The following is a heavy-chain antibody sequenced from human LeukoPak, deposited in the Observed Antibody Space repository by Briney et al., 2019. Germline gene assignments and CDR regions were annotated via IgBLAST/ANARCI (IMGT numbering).Heavy chain of an antibody. CDR3: ARSRHSYDSSGFPHY. Sequence: PGGSLRLSCAASGFTFSNYWMHWVRQAPGKGLVWVSRINSDGINTSYADSVKGRFTISRDNAKNSLYLQMNSLRAEDTALYYCARSRHSYDSSGFPHYWGQGALVTVSS. CDR2: INSDGINT. V-gene: IGHV3-74*01. CDR1: GFTFSNYW. J-gene: IGHJ4*02. D-gene: IGHD3-22*01.